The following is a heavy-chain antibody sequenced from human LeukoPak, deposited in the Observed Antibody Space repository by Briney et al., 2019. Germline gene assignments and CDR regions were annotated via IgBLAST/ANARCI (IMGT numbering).Heavy chain of an antibody. Sequence: ASVKVSCKASGYTFTGYYMHWVRQAPGQGLEWMGWINPNSGGTNYAQKFQGRVTMTRDTSISTAYMELSRLRSDDTAVYYCARSPTYSSSWPPRLDYWGQGTLVTVSS. J-gene: IGHJ4*02. CDR2: INPNSGGT. CDR3: ARSPTYSSSWPPRLDY. CDR1: GYTFTGYY. D-gene: IGHD6-13*01. V-gene: IGHV1-2*02.